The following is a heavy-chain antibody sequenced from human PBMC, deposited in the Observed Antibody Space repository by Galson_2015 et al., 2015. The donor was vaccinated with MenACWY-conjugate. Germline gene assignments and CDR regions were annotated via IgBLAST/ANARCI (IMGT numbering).Heavy chain of an antibody. Sequence: SLRLSCAASGFTFSSYVMHWARQAPGKGLEWVAVISEDGNNKNYADSVKGRFTISRDNSKNTLYLQMNTLRAEDTAVYYCAREGNDYDFWSTYYYYFDIWGQGTMVTVSS. D-gene: IGHD3-3*01. CDR1: GFTFSSYV. CDR2: ISEDGNNK. CDR3: AREGNDYDFWSTYYYYFDI. V-gene: IGHV3-30-3*01. J-gene: IGHJ3*02.